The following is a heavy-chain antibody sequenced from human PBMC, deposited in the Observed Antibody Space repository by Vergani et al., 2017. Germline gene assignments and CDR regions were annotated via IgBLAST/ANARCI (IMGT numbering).Heavy chain of an antibody. Sequence: QVQLVQSGAEVKKPGASVKVSCKASGYTFTDYDTQWVRQAPGQGLEWMGWINPKSGGTNYAQKFQGRVTMTRDTSISTAYMEVTRLRSDDTAVYYCAFAVAGIGFWGQGTRVTVSS. CDR3: AFAVAGIGF. CDR1: GYTFTDYD. J-gene: IGHJ4*02. D-gene: IGHD6-19*01. CDR2: INPKSGGT. V-gene: IGHV1-2*02.